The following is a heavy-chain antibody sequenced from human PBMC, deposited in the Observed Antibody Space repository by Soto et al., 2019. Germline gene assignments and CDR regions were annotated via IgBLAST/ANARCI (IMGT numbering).Heavy chain of an antibody. V-gene: IGHV3-23*01. CDR3: AKDAVYNDGLWLMDS. J-gene: IGHJ4*02. D-gene: IGHD2-21*01. CDR1: GFTISTFA. Sequence: PGGSLRLSCAASGFTISTFAMTWVRQAPGKGLESVCGMTGSGATIHYADSVKGRFTISKDNSRNVLYLQMDYLRDEDTAVYYCAKDAVYNDGLWLMDSWGQGTLVTVS. CDR2: MTGSGATI.